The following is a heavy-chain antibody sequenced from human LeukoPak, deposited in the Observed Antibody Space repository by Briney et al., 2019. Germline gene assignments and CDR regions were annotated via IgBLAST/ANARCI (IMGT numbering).Heavy chain of an antibody. CDR3: AKVDWANYDHYYYYMDV. CDR1: GLTFSSYA. V-gene: IGHV3-23*01. J-gene: IGHJ6*03. Sequence: PGGSLRLSCAASGLTFSSYAMNWVRQAPGKGLEWVSVISGSGNSTYYADSVKGRFTISRDNSKNTLYLQMNSLRAEDTAVYYCAKVDWANYDHYYYYMDVWGKGTTVTVS. CDR2: ISGSGNST. D-gene: IGHD1-7*01.